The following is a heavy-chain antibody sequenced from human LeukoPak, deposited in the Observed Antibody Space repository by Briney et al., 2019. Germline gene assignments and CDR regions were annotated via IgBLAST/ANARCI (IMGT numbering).Heavy chain of an antibody. D-gene: IGHD6-6*01. CDR2: IYPGDSDT. CDR1: GYSFTSYW. V-gene: IGHV5-51*01. Sequence: GESLKISCKGSGYSFTSYWIGWVRQMPGKGLEWMGIIYPGDSDTRYSPSFKGQVTISADKSISTAYLQWSSLKASATAMYYCARHGSSSNRPNGFDPWGQGTLVTVSS. CDR3: ARHGSSSNRPNGFDP. J-gene: IGHJ5*02.